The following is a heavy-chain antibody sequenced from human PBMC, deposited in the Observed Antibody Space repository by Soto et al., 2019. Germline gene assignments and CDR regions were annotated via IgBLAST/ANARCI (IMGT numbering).Heavy chain of an antibody. J-gene: IGHJ6*02. V-gene: IGHV3-21*01. CDR2: ISSSSSYI. CDR1: GFTFSSYS. Sequence: PGGCLRLSCAASGFTFSSYSMNWFRKATGKGREWVSSISSSSSYIYYADSVKGRFTISRDNAKNSLFLQMNSLRAEDTAVYYCARGGVVPADMADHHYYGMDVWGQGTTVTVSS. D-gene: IGHD2-2*01. CDR3: ARGGVVPADMADHHYYGMDV.